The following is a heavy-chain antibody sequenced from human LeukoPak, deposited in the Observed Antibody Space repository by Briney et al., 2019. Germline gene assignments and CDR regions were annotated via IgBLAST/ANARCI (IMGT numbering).Heavy chain of an antibody. CDR2: YSGNT. Sequence: SETLSLTCSVSGGSISNYYWSWIRQPPGKGLEWIGYSGNTIYNPALKSRVTISLDTSKNQFSLKLSSVTAADTAVYYCARAHYSYCSGGSCYSGYYFDYWGQGTLVTVSS. CDR3: ARAHYSYCSGGSCYSGYYFDY. D-gene: IGHD2-15*01. CDR1: GGSISNYY. J-gene: IGHJ4*02. V-gene: IGHV4-59*08.